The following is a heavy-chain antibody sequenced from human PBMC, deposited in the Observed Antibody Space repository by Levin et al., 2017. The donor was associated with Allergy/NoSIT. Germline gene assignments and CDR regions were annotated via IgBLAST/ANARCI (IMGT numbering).Heavy chain of an antibody. V-gene: IGHV4-59*01. CDR1: GGSIGNYY. J-gene: IGHJ3*02. Sequence: AGGSLRLSCTISGGSIGNYYWSWIRQTPGKRLEWIGYLYSGASTNYNPSLKSRVSISVDRSNNQLSLKLRSVTAADTALYYCARALGGDASDIWGQGTMVTVSS. CDR3: ARALGGDASDI. CDR2: LYSGAST.